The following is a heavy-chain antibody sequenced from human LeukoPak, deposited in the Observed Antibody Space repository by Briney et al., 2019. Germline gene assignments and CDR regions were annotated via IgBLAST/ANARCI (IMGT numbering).Heavy chain of an antibody. CDR2: IYPGDSDT. CDR1: GYSFNTYW. J-gene: IGHJ4*02. CDR3: ARRQGCSSTSCPPDY. Sequence: GESLKISCRGSGYSFNTYWIGWGRQMPGPGLEWMGIIYPGDSDTRYSPSFQGQVTMSADKSINTAYLQWISLKASDTAMYYCARRQGCSSTSCPPDYWGQGTLVTVSS. V-gene: IGHV5-51*01. D-gene: IGHD2-2*01.